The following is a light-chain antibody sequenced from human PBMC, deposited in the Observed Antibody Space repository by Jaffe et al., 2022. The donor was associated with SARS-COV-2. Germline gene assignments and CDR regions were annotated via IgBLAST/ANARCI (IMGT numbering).Light chain of an antibody. CDR2: NVF. CDR3: QQLTTYPYT. CDR1: QGVSSY. Sequence: DIQLTQSPSFLSASVGDRVTITCRASQGVSSYLAWYQQRPGIAPKLLIYNVFTLQSGVPSRFSGSGSGTEFTLTISSLQPEDFATYYCQQLTTYPYTFGQGTNLEIK. J-gene: IGKJ2*01. V-gene: IGKV1-9*01.